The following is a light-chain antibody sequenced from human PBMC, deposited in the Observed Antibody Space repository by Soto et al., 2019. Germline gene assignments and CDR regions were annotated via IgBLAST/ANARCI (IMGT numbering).Light chain of an antibody. J-gene: IGKJ1*01. CDR1: QSVSSY. Sequence: EIVLTQSPATLSLSPGDRATLSCRASQSVSSYLAWYQQKPGQAPRLLIYDASNRATGTPARFSGSGSGTDFTLTISSLEPEDFAVYYCQQRSNWPPTWTFGQGTKVEIK. CDR3: QQRSNWPPTWT. CDR2: DAS. V-gene: IGKV3-11*01.